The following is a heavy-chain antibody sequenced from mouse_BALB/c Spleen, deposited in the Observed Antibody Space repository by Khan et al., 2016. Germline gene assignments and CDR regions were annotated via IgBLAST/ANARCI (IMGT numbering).Heavy chain of an antibody. J-gene: IGHJ2*01. CDR1: GFSLSTSGMS. Sequence: KESGPGILQPSQTLSLTCSFSGFSLSTSGMSVGWIRQPSGKGLEWLAHIWWNDDQYYNSALNSRLTISKDTSNNQVFLTIASVVTADTATYYSARLETGYYFDYWGQGTTLTVAS. CDR2: IWWNDDQ. V-gene: IGHV8-11*01. D-gene: IGHD4-1*01. CDR3: ARLETGYYFDY.